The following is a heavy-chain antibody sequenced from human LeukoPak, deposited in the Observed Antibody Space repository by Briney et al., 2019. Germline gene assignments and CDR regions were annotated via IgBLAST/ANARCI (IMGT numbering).Heavy chain of an antibody. V-gene: IGHV4-61*02. D-gene: IGHD1-26*01. J-gene: IGHJ3*02. CDR3: ARDGRWDAFDI. CDR1: GGSISSGSYY. CDR2: IYTSGST. Sequence: SQTLSLTCTVSGGSISSGSYYWSWIRQPAGKGLEWIGRIYTSGSTNYNPSLKSRVTISVDTSKNQFSLKLSSVTAADTAVYYCARDGRWDAFDIWGRGTMVTVSS.